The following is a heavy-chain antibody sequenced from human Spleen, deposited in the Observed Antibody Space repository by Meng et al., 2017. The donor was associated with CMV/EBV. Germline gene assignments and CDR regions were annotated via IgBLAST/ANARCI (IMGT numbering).Heavy chain of an antibody. J-gene: IGHJ4*02. Sequence: GESLKISCRGSGFTFGRFWMSWVRQAPGKGLEWVANIKQDGSEKHYLDSVKGRFTISRDNSKDTLFLQMNSLRAEDTAVYYCAKDVGVYDWGQGTLVTVSS. V-gene: IGHV3-7*01. D-gene: IGHD5/OR15-5a*01. CDR1: GFTFGRFW. CDR3: AKDVGVYD. CDR2: IKQDGSEK.